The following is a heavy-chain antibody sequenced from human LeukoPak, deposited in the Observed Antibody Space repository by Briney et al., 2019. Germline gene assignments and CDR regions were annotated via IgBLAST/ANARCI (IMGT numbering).Heavy chain of an antibody. D-gene: IGHD2-2*01. Sequence: ASVKVSCTASGYTFTGYYMHWVRQAPGQGLEWMGWINPNSGGTNYAQKFQGRVTMTRDTSISTAYMELSRLRSDDTAVYYCARDIVVVPAAYKGAYYYGMDVWGQGTTVTVSS. V-gene: IGHV1-2*02. CDR1: GYTFTGYY. CDR2: INPNSGGT. CDR3: ARDIVVVPAAYKGAYYYGMDV. J-gene: IGHJ6*02.